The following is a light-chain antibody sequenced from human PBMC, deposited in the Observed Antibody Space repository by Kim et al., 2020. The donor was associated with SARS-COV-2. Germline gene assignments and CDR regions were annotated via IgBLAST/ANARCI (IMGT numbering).Light chain of an antibody. Sequence: SYELTQPPSVSVFPGQTATIACSGDELGDKYACWYQQKPGQSPVLVIYEGTERPSGIPERFSGSKSGTTATLTISGTQTLDEADYYCQAWDRRTVIFGGGTKLTVL. CDR3: QAWDRRTVI. CDR2: EGT. J-gene: IGLJ2*01. V-gene: IGLV3-1*01. CDR1: ELGDKY.